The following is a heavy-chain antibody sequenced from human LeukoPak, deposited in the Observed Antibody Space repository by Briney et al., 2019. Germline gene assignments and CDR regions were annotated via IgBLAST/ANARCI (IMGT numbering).Heavy chain of an antibody. J-gene: IGHJ3*02. V-gene: IGHV3-30*18. D-gene: IGHD6-13*01. Sequence: SGGSLRLSCAASGFTFSSYGMHWVRQAPGKGLEWVAVISYDGSNKYYADSVKGRFTISRDNSKNTLYLQMNSLRAEDTAVYYCAKDLVRGIAAAYDAFDIWGQGTMVTVSS. CDR2: ISYDGSNK. CDR3: AKDLVRGIAAAYDAFDI. CDR1: GFTFSSYG.